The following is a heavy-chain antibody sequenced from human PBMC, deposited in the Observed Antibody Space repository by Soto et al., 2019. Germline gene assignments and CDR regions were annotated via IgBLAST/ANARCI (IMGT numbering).Heavy chain of an antibody. CDR2: IYTSGST. CDR1: GGSISSYY. Sequence: SETLSLTCTVSGGSISSYYWSWIRQPAGKGLEWIGRIYTSGSTNYNPSLKSRVTMSVDTSKNQFSLKLSSVTAADTAVYYCAREQLYMQYYYYGMDVWGQGTTVTVSS. CDR3: AREQLYMQYYYYGMDV. V-gene: IGHV4-4*07. D-gene: IGHD2-2*02. J-gene: IGHJ6*02.